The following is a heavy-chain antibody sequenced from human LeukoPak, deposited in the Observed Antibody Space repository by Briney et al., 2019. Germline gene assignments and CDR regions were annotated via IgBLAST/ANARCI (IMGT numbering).Heavy chain of an antibody. CDR2: ISYDGSNK. V-gene: IGHV3-30-3*01. D-gene: IGHD1-26*01. CDR1: GFTFSSYA. Sequence: PGGSLRLSCAASGFTFSSYAMHWVRQAPGKGLEWVAVISYDGSNKYYADSVKGRFTISRDNAKNSLYLQMNSLRAEDTAVYYCATDRSSGSYIDYWGQGTLVTVSS. CDR3: ATDRSSGSYIDY. J-gene: IGHJ4*02.